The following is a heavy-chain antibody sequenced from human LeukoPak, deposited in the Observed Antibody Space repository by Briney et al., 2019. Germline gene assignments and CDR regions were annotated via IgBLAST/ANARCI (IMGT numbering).Heavy chain of an antibody. CDR1: GYSFTKYG. Sequence: ASVKVSCKASGYSFTKYGINWIRQAPGQGPEWMGWISGYSGNTDFAQKFEGRLTMTTDTSTNTSYMELRSLRSDDTAVYYCSRTFAGSYWRVGEYDYWGQGTLVTVSS. V-gene: IGHV1-18*01. J-gene: IGHJ4*02. CDR3: SRTFAGSYWRVGEYDY. D-gene: IGHD1-26*01. CDR2: ISGYSGNT.